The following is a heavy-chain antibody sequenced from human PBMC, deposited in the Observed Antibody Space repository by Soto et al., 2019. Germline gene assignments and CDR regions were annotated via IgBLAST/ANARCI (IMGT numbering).Heavy chain of an antibody. J-gene: IGHJ3*02. CDR2: IYNSVSA. CDR1: GRSTGGGYYS. Sequence: SQCMSLTCAVSGRSTGGGYYSWGRDRQAPGKGLEWIGIIYNSVSAKYNTSLKSRVTISVDRSKSHFFLNLTSVTAANSAVYYCATYRKFFEIWGQGAKVTVSS. CDR3: ATYRKFFEI. V-gene: IGHV4-30-2*01.